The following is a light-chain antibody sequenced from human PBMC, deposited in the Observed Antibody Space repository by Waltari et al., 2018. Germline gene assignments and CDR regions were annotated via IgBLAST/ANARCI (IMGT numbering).Light chain of an antibody. CDR1: QSVTISC. Sequence: EIVLTQSPATLSLSPGQRATRSCRASQSVTISCLYWYQQKPGQPPRLLIYGASSRATGIPDRFSGSGSGTDFTLTISRLEPEDFAVYYCQQYGSSLPWTFGQGTKVEIK. J-gene: IGKJ1*01. V-gene: IGKV3-20*01. CDR3: QQYGSSLPWT. CDR2: GAS.